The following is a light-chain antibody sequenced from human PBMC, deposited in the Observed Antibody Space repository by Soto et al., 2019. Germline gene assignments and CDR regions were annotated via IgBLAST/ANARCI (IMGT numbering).Light chain of an antibody. V-gene: IGLV2-8*01. CDR1: SSDVGAYDY. Sequence: QSALTQPHSASGSPGQSVTISCTGTSSDVGAYDYVSWYQQHPGKAPKLMIYEINKRPSGVPDRFSGSKSGNTASLTISGLQAEDEADYYCCSYAGSSTGVFGGGTKLTVL. CDR2: EIN. CDR3: CSYAGSSTGV. J-gene: IGLJ3*02.